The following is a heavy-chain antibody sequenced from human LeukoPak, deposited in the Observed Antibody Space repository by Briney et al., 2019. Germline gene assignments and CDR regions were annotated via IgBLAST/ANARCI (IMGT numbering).Heavy chain of an antibody. V-gene: IGHV3-7*01. Sequence: GGSLRLSCAASGFSFSSYWMSWVRQAPGKGPEWVANIKQDGSEKYYVDSVKGRFTISRDNAKNSLYLQMNSLRADDTAVYYCAGTFGDYGYYYYYYMDVWGKGTTVTVSS. CDR2: IKQDGSEK. J-gene: IGHJ6*03. CDR1: GFSFSSYW. D-gene: IGHD4-17*01. CDR3: AGTFGDYGYYYYYYMDV.